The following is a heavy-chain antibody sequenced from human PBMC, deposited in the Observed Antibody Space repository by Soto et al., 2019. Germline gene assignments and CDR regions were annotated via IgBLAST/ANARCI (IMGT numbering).Heavy chain of an antibody. CDR3: ARSQGSSTSLEIDYYSYYGMDV. Sequence: QVQLVQSGAEVKKPGSSVKVSCKASGGTFSGYAISWVRQAPGQGLAWMGGIIPISGTANYEQKFQGRVTITADESTSTAYMELSSLRSEDTAVYYCARSQGSSTSLEIDYYSYYGMDVWGQGTTVTVSS. D-gene: IGHD2-2*01. CDR2: IIPISGTA. CDR1: GGTFSGYA. J-gene: IGHJ6*02. V-gene: IGHV1-69*01.